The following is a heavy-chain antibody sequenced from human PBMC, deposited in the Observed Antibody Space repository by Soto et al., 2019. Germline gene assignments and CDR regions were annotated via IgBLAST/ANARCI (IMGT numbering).Heavy chain of an antibody. V-gene: IGHV3-23*01. CDR1: GFPFISYS. D-gene: IGHD3-22*01. CDR2: ISGSGGST. Sequence: GGSLRLSWTASGFPFISYSRMLVSPAPGKGLEWVSAISGSGGSTYYADSVKGRFTISRGNSKNTLYLQMNSLRAEDTAVYYCAKDLNPHTMIVALFDYWGQGTLVTVSS. CDR3: AKDLNPHTMIVALFDY. J-gene: IGHJ4*02.